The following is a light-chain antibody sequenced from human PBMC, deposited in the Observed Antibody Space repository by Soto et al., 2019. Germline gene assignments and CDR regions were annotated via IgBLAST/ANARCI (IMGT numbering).Light chain of an antibody. CDR1: QSISSW. CDR3: LQHNSYPIT. Sequence: DIQMTQSPSTLSASVGDRVTITCRASQSISSWLDXYQQRQXXXHXXXXXXESSLQSGVPSRFSGSGSGTEFTLTISSLQPEDFATYYCLQHNSYPITFGQGTRLEI. J-gene: IGKJ5*01. V-gene: IGKV1-5*01. CDR2: XES.